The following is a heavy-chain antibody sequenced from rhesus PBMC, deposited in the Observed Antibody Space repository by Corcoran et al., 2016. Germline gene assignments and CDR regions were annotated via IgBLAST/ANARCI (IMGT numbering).Heavy chain of an antibody. CDR3: NRGGCSSTYCTHTLDV. CDR1: GFTFSNNY. V-gene: IGHV3-184*01. D-gene: IGHD2-15*01. Sequence: EVQLVESGGGLVQPGGSLRVSCAAAGFTFSNNYMYWVRQAPGKGREWVGFIRSPAYGATAESAASVKGRFTISGDDSKSIAYLQMSSLKTEDTAVYYCNRGGCSSTYCTHTLDVWGRGVLVTVSS. J-gene: IGHJ5-2*02. CDR2: IRSPAYGATA.